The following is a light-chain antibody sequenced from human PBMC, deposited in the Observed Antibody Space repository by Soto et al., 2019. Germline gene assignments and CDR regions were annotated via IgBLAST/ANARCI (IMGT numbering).Light chain of an antibody. CDR2: GAS. V-gene: IGKV3-15*01. Sequence: EIVMTQSPATLSVSPGERATLSCRASQSVSSNLAWYQQKPGQAPRLLIYGASTRATVIPARFSGSGSGTEFTLTISSLQSEDFAAYYCQQYSNWPITFGPGTKVDIK. CDR3: QQYSNWPIT. CDR1: QSVSSN. J-gene: IGKJ3*01.